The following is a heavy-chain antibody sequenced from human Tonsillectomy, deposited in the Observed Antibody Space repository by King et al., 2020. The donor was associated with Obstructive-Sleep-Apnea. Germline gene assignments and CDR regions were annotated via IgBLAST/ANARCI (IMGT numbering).Heavy chain of an antibody. CDR3: ARDPSRLAEAGRLDY. Sequence: VQLVESGGGVVQPGGSLRLSCTASGFTFSSFTFHWVRQAPGKGLEWVAVFSYDGSKRNYADSVKGRFTLPRDNSKNTLYLQMNSLRPEDTAVYYCARDPSRLAEAGRLDYWGQGTLVTVSS. CDR1: GFTFSSFT. D-gene: IGHD6-19*01. V-gene: IGHV3-30*04. J-gene: IGHJ4*02. CDR2: FSYDGSKR.